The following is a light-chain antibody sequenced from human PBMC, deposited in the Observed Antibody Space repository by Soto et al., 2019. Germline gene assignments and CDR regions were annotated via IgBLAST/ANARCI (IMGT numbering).Light chain of an antibody. V-gene: IGLV2-8*01. CDR3: SLYVGNDIWV. CDR1: SSDVGAYKY. J-gene: IGLJ3*02. Sequence: QSALTQPPSASGSPGQSGTISCTGTSSDVGAYKYVSWYQQYPGKAPKLMIYEVTKQPSGVPDRFSGAKSGNTASLTVFGLQADDEADSSCSLYVGNDIWVFGGGTQLTVL. CDR2: EVT.